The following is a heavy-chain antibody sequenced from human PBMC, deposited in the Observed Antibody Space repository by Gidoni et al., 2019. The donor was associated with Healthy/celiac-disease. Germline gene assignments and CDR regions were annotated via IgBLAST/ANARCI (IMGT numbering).Heavy chain of an antibody. CDR2: ISYDGSNK. D-gene: IGHD3-22*01. V-gene: IGHV3-30*18. J-gene: IGHJ1*01. CDR1: GFTFSSYG. CDR3: AKDDGYYYDSSGYYYVSEYFQH. Sequence: QVQLVESGGGVVQPGRSLRLSCAASGFTFSSYGMHRVRQAPGKGLEWVAVISYDGSNKYYADSVKGRFTISRDNSKNTLYLQMNSLRAEDTAVYYCAKDDGYYYDSSGYYYVSEYFQHWGQGTLVTVSS.